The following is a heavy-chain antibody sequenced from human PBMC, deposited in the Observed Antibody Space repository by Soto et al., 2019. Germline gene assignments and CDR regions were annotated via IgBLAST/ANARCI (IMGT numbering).Heavy chain of an antibody. J-gene: IGHJ4*02. Sequence: SETLSLTCTFSGASMSSSYWSWIRQPPGMGLEWIGYTSYSGTTNYNPSLKSRVTISVDTSKKQFSLKVTSLTAADTAVYYCARERCSGGSCYGAFEHWGPGALVTVSS. V-gene: IGHV4-59*12. D-gene: IGHD2-15*01. CDR1: GASMSSSY. CDR3: ARERCSGGSCYGAFEH. CDR2: TSYSGTT.